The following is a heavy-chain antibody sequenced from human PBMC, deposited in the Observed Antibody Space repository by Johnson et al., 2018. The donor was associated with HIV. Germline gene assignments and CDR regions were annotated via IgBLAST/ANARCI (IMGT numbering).Heavy chain of an antibody. D-gene: IGHD3-3*01. CDR2: VWYDGSKK. J-gene: IGHJ3*02. CDR3: ATAPYYDFWSGPDAFDI. V-gene: IGHV3-30*19. Sequence: QVQLVESGGGVVQPGRSLRLSCVASGFTFSNYGMHWVRQAPGKGLEWVALVWYDGSKKHYADSVKGRFTISRDNSKNTLYLQMNSLRAEDTAVYYCATAPYYDFWSGPDAFDIWGQGTMVTVSS. CDR1: GFTFSNYG.